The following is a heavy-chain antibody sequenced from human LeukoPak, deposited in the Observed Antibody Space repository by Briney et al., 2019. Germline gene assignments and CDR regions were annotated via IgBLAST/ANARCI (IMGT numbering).Heavy chain of an antibody. J-gene: IGHJ4*02. D-gene: IGHD3-10*01. CDR2: ISGHNGDV. Sequence: AASVKVSCKASGYTFSNYGITWVRQAPGQGLEWMGTISGHNGDVNYAPKFQRRVTMTTDTSTTPAYMELRSLRFDDTAVYYCARYNSLLRGVTTSDYWGQGTLVTVSS. CDR3: ARYNSLLRGVTTSDY. CDR1: GYTFSNYG. V-gene: IGHV1-18*01.